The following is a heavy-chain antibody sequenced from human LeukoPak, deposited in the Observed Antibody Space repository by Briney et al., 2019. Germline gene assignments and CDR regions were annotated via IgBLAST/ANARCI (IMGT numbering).Heavy chain of an antibody. V-gene: IGHV1-8*01. CDR2: MNPNSGNT. Sequence: GASVKVSCKASGATFSSYAINWVRQAPGQGLEWMGWMNPNSGNTGYAQKFQGRVTITRNTSISTAYMELSSLRSEDTAVYYCARGLRRPYYYYYMDVWGKGTTVTVSS. CDR3: ARGLRRPYYYYYMDV. CDR1: GATFSSYA. J-gene: IGHJ6*03.